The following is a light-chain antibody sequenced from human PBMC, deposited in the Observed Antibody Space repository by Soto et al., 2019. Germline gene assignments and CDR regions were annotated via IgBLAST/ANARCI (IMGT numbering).Light chain of an antibody. CDR3: QQFGSSIPHT. Sequence: EIVVTQSPALLSVSPGERVTLSCRASQSVISSIAWYQQKLGQAPRLLIYGASTRATGIPARFSGSGSGTEFFLTISSLQSEDFGVYYCQQFGSSIPHTFGQGTKLEIK. J-gene: IGKJ2*01. CDR1: QSVISS. CDR2: GAS. V-gene: IGKV3-15*01.